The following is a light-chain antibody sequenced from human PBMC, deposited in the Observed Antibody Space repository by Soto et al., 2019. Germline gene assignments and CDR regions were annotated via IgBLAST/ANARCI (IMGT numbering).Light chain of an antibody. CDR3: CSYAGSATWV. V-gene: IGLV2-23*02. Sequence: QSALTQPASVSGSPGQSITISCTGTNSDVGSYNLVSWYQQHPGKAPKLMMYEVTKRPSGVSNRFSGSKSGNTASLTISGLQAEDEADYYCCSYAGSATWVFGGGTKVTVL. J-gene: IGLJ3*02. CDR2: EVT. CDR1: NSDVGSYNL.